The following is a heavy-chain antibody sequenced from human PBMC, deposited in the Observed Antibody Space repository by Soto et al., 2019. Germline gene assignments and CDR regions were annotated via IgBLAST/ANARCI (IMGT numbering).Heavy chain of an antibody. V-gene: IGHV1-18*01. J-gene: IGHJ4*02. CDR1: GYTFSSYA. Sequence: GASVKVSCKASGYTFSSYAITWVRQAPGQGLEWMGWINVYNGNTNYAQKLQGRVTLTTDTSTSTAYVELRSLRSDDTAVYYCARDLSLGYSYVGAYWGQGTLVTVSS. D-gene: IGHD5-18*01. CDR3: ARDLSLGYSYVGAY. CDR2: INVYNGNT.